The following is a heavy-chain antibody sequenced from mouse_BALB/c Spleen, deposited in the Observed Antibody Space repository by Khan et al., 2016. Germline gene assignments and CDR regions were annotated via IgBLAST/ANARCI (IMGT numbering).Heavy chain of an antibody. J-gene: IGHJ1*01. D-gene: IGHD1-1*01. CDR2: ISYDGSN. V-gene: IGHV3-6*02. CDR1: GYSITSGYY. CDR3: ARDPFYYYGSSYWYFDV. Sequence: VQLKESGPGLVKPSQSLSLTCSVTGYSITSGYYWNWIRQFPGNKLEWMGYISYDGSNNYNPSLKNRISITRDTSKNQFFLKLNSVTTEDTATYYCARDPFYYYGSSYWYFDVWSAGTTVTVSS.